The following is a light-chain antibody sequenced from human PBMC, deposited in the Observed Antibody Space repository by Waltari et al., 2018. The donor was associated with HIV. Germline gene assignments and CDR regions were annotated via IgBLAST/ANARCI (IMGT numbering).Light chain of an antibody. CDR3: MQALQTPT. J-gene: IGKJ2*01. V-gene: IGKV2-28*01. CDR2: LGS. Sequence: DILMTQSPLSLPVTPGEPASISCRSSQSLLHSNGYNYLYWYLQKPGQSPQLLIYLGSNRASGVPDRFSGSGSGTDFTLKISRVEAEDVGVYYCMQALQTPTFGQGTKLEIK. CDR1: QSLLHSNGYNY.